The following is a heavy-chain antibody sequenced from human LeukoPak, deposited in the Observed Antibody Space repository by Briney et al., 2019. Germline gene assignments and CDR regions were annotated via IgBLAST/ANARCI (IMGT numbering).Heavy chain of an antibody. CDR2: INPNSGGT. CDR3: ARVVPAAPECFDY. D-gene: IGHD2-2*01. CDR1: GYTFTGYY. J-gene: IGHJ4*02. Sequence: GASVKVSCKASGYTFTGYYMHWVRQAPGQGLEWMGWINPNSGGTNYAQKFQGRVTMTRDTSISTAYMELSRLRSDDTAVYYCARVVPAAPECFDYWGQGTLVTVSS. V-gene: IGHV1-2*02.